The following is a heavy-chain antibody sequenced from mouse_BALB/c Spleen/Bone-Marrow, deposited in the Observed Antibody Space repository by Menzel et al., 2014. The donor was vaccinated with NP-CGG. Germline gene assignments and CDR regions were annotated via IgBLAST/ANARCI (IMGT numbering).Heavy chain of an antibody. Sequence: EVKVVEPGGGLVQPRGSLRFSCIISGFSFTDYYLSWVRQPPGKALEWLVFIRNKAYVYTTEHSASVRGRFTISRDNSQSILYLKMSTQRAEDSATYYCARFPIDSWRQETTVTVS. J-gene: IGHJ4*01. CDR3: ARFPIDS. CDR1: GFSFTDYY. V-gene: IGHV7-3*02. CDR2: IRNKAYVYTT.